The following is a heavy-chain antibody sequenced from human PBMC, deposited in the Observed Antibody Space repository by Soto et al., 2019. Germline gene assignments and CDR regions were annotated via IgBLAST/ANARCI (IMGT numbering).Heavy chain of an antibody. CDR1: GFTFSSYG. J-gene: IGHJ6*02. CDR3: AREGYSSSWSTYYYYGMDV. V-gene: IGHV3-33*01. Sequence: GVSLRLSCAASGFTFSSYGMHWVRQAPGKGLEWVAVIWYDGSNKYYADSVKGRFTISRDNSKNTLYLQMNSLRAEDTAVYYCAREGYSSSWSTYYYYGMDVWGQGTTVTVSS. CDR2: IWYDGSNK. D-gene: IGHD6-13*01.